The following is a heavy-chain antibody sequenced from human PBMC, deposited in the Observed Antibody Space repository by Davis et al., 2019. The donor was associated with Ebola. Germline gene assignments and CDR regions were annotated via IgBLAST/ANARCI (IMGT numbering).Heavy chain of an antibody. Sequence: PSETLSLTCAVYGGSFSGYYWSWIRQPPGKGLEWIGEINHSGSTNYNPSLKSRVTISVDTSKNQFSLKLSSVTAADTAVYYCARFVVTENWFDPWGQGTLVTVSS. V-gene: IGHV4-34*01. J-gene: IGHJ5*02. D-gene: IGHD2-2*01. CDR3: ARFVVTENWFDP. CDR1: GGSFSGYY. CDR2: INHSGST.